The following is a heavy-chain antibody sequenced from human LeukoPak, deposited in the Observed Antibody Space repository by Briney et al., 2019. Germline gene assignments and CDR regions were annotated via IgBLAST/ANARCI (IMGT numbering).Heavy chain of an antibody. CDR1: GGSFTSSSFY. V-gene: IGHV4-39*07. CDR3: ARELVRRPYDSSGYLGAFDI. CDR2: MYYSGST. D-gene: IGHD3-22*01. Sequence: KPSETLSLTCSVSGGSFTSSSFYWGWIRQPPGKGLEWIGSMYYSGSTNYNPSLKSRVTISVDTSKNQFSLKLSSVTAADTAVYYCARELVRRPYDSSGYLGAFDIWGQGTMVTVSS. J-gene: IGHJ3*02.